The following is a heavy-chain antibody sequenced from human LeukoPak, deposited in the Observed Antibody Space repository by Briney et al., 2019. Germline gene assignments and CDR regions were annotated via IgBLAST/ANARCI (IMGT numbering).Heavy chain of an antibody. Sequence: GSLRLSCAGSGFTFSSYAMSWIRQPPGKGLEWIGYIYYSGGTNYSPSLKSRVTISLDTSKNQFSLNLSSVTAADTAVYYCARHGSGGRAFDLWGQGTMVTVSS. V-gene: IGHV4-59*08. CDR1: GFTFSSYA. D-gene: IGHD1-26*01. CDR3: ARHGSGGRAFDL. J-gene: IGHJ3*01. CDR2: IYYSGGT.